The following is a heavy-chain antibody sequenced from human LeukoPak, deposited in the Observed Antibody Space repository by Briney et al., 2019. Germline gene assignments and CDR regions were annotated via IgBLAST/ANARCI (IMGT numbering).Heavy chain of an antibody. CDR1: DGSVTSGNYY. CDR2: IYTNGGA. Sequence: SQTLSLTCTVSDGSVTSGNYYWNWIRQPAGKGLEWIGRIYTNGGASYNPSLKSRVTISIDASKNQFSLKLSSVTAADTAVYYRAREPPGYWGQGILVTVSS. CDR3: AREPPGY. J-gene: IGHJ4*02. V-gene: IGHV4-61*02.